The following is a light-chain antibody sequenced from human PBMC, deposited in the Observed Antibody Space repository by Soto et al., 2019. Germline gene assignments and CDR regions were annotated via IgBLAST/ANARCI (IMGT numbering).Light chain of an antibody. Sequence: EIVMTQSPATLSVSPGERATLSCTASQSVTKLAWYQQKPGQAPRLLIYGVSTRATGTPARFSGSGSWTDFTLIISSLQSEDFAVNFCQPYNNWPPVAFGGGTKVEIK. J-gene: IGKJ4*01. CDR2: GVS. CDR1: QSVTK. CDR3: QPYNNWPPVA. V-gene: IGKV3D-15*01.